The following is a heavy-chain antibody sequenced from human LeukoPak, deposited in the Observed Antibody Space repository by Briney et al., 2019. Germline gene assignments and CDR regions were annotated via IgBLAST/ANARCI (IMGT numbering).Heavy chain of an antibody. V-gene: IGHV3-74*01. D-gene: IGHD3-9*01. CDR2: IRSDGSDT. J-gene: IGHJ5*02. CDR1: GFTFSDTW. CDR3: AKDVYYDILTGYSLFDP. Sequence: GGSLRLSCAASGFTFSDTWMHWVRQAPGEGLVWVSRIRSDGSDTRYAESVKGRFTISRDNAKNTLYLQMNSLRAEDTALYYCAKDVYYDILTGYSLFDPWGQGTLVTVSS.